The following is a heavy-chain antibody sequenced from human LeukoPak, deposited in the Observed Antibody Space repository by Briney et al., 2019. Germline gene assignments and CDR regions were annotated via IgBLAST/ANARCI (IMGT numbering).Heavy chain of an antibody. CDR1: GFTLSSYE. CDR3: AKGDRKLRYFDY. V-gene: IGHV3-23*01. D-gene: IGHD3-9*01. Sequence: GGSLRLSCTVSGFTLSSYEMSWIRQAPGKGLEWVSSIDYSGGSSYYADSVKGRFTISREDSKNTLYLQLNSLRAEDTAVYYCAKGDRKLRYFDYWGQGTLVTVSS. J-gene: IGHJ4*02. CDR2: IDYSGGSS.